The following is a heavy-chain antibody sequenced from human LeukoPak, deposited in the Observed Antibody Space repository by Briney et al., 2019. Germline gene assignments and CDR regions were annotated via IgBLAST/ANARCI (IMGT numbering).Heavy chain of an antibody. CDR3: ARVRGDYYDSSGYYYKNWFDP. D-gene: IGHD3-22*01. V-gene: IGHV4-59*01. CDR1: GGSISSYY. Sequence: SETLSLTCTVSGGSISSYYWSWIRQPPGKGLEWIGYIYYSGSTNYNPSLKSRVTISVDTSKNQFSLKLSSVTAADTAVYYCARVRGDYYDSSGYYYKNWFDPWGQGTLVTVSS. CDR2: IYYSGST. J-gene: IGHJ5*02.